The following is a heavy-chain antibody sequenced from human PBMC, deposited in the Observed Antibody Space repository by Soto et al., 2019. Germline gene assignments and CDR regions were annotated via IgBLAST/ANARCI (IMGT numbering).Heavy chain of an antibody. J-gene: IGHJ6*02. CDR3: ARQGSNGAYYYYGMDV. D-gene: IGHD3-16*01. CDR2: IDPSDSYT. Sequence: GESLKISCKGSGYSFTSYWISWVRQMPGKGLEWMGRIDPSDSYTNYSPSFEGQVTISADKSNSTAYLQWSSLKASDTAMYYCARQGSNGAYYYYGMDVWGQGTTVTVSS. CDR1: GYSFTSYW. V-gene: IGHV5-10-1*04.